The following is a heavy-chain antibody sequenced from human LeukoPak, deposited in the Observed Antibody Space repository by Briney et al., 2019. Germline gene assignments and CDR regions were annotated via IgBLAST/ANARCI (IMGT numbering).Heavy chain of an antibody. V-gene: IGHV3-7*03. J-gene: IGHJ4*02. Sequence: GGSLRLSCAASGFTFSTYWMTWVRQAPGKGLEWVASLNEDGSEKYYVDSVKGRFTISRDNAQKSLYLEMKSLSAKDTAVYYCARAVTSTEGYWGEGTLVTVSS. CDR1: GFTFSTYW. CDR2: LNEDGSEK. CDR3: ARAVTSTEGY.